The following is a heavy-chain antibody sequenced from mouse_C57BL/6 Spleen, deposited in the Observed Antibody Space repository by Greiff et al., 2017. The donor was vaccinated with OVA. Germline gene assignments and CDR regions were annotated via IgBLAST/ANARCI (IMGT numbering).Heavy chain of an antibody. V-gene: IGHV3-6*01. CDR3: AREEGLTGDFDY. J-gene: IGHJ2*01. CDR1: GYSITSGYY. Sequence: VQLKESGPGLVKPSQSLSLTCSVTGYSITSGYYWNWIRQFPGNKLEWMGYISYDGSNNYNPSLKNRISITRDTSKNQFFLKLNSVTTEDTATYYCAREEGLTGDFDYWGQGTTLTVSS. D-gene: IGHD4-1*01. CDR2: ISYDGSN.